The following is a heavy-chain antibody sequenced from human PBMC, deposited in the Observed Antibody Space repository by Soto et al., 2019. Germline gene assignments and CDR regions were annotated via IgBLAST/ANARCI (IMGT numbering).Heavy chain of an antibody. CDR1: GFSLSTSGVG. V-gene: IGHV2-5*02. CDR3: SHRAQTRLGAFLDY. J-gene: IGHJ4*02. D-gene: IGHD3-16*01. CDR2: IYWDDDK. Sequence: QITLKESGPTLVKPTQTLTLTCTFSGFSLSTSGVGVGWIRQPPGKALEWLALIYWDDDKRYSPSLKSRLTTXKXTXXNPVVLTMTNIDPVDTATYYCSHRAQTRLGAFLDYWGQGTLVTVSS.